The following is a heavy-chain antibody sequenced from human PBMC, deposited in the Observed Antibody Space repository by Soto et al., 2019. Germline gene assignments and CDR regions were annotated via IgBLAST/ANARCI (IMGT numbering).Heavy chain of an antibody. D-gene: IGHD1-1*01. CDR2: VSFDGSNK. CDR1: GFSFSSYS. CDR3: GSDRRFGNGYNWGFDY. V-gene: IGHV3-30-3*01. Sequence: QVQLVESGGGVVQPGRSLRLSCAASGFSFSSYSMHWVRQAPGKGLEWVAVVSFDGSNKYYANSVKDRFTVSRDNSKNTMYVQMSSLKPEDTAVYSCGSDRRFGNGYNWGFDYWGQGTLVTVSS. J-gene: IGHJ4*02.